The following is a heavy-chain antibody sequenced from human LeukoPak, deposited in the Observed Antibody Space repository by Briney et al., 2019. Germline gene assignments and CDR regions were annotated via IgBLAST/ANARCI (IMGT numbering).Heavy chain of an antibody. CDR2: IKEDGSDK. Sequence: GGSLRLSCLASGFTFSNSWMTWVRQAPGRGLEWVANIKEDGSDKQYVDSVRGRFTISRDNAKNSVSLQMDGLRVEDTAVYYCARDPTHYLRYGYFDYWGQGTLVTVSS. J-gene: IGHJ4*02. V-gene: IGHV3-7*01. CDR3: ARDPTHYLRYGYFDY. D-gene: IGHD3-9*01. CDR1: GFTFSNSW.